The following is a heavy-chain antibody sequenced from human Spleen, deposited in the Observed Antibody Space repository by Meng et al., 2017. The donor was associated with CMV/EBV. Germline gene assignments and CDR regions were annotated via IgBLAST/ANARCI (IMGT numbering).Heavy chain of an antibody. CDR1: GYSFTSYW. CDR2: IYPGDSDT. D-gene: IGHD2-2*01. J-gene: IGHJ4*02. V-gene: IGHV5-51*01. Sequence: KVSCKGSGYSFTSYWIGWVRQMPGKGLEWMGSIYPGDSDTRYSPSFQGQGTILADKSIRTAYLQWSSLKDSDTAMYYWARLYCSSTSCPRGYYFDYWGQGTLVTVSS. CDR3: ARLYCSSTSCPRGYYFDY.